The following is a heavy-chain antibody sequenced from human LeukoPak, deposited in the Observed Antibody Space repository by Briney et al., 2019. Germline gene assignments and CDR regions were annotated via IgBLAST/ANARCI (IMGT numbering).Heavy chain of an antibody. D-gene: IGHD2-15*01. CDR3: AKETIWDVVVVAANDY. J-gene: IGHJ4*02. Sequence: PGGSLRLSCAASGFTFSNYAMSWVRQAPGKGLEWVSAISGSGGSTYYADSVKGRFTISRDNSKNTLYLQMNSLRAEDTAVYYCAKETIWDVVVVAANDYWGQGALVTVSS. CDR2: ISGSGGST. V-gene: IGHV3-23*01. CDR1: GFTFSNYA.